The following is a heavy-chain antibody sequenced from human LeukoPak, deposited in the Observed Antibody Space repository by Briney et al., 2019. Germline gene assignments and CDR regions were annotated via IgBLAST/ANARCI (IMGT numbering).Heavy chain of an antibody. V-gene: IGHV1-69*04. D-gene: IGHD6-13*01. Sequence: SVKVSCKASGGTFSSYAISWVRQAPGQGLEWMGRIIPILGIANYAQKFQGRVTITAYKSTSTAYMELSSLRSEDTAVYYCARSTAAGSTYYFDYWGQGTLVTVSS. CDR2: IIPILGIA. J-gene: IGHJ4*02. CDR3: ARSTAAGSTYYFDY. CDR1: GGTFSSYA.